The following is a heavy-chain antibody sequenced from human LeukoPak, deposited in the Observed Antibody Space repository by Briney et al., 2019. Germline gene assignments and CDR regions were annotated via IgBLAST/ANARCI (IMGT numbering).Heavy chain of an antibody. CDR2: ISYDGSNN. Sequence: PGGSLRLSCAASGFTFSSYGMHWVRQAPGKGLEWVAVISYDGSNNYYADSVKGRFTISRDNSKNTLYLQMNSLRAEDTAVYYCARTPDYSGYDDLDYWGQGTLVTVSS. D-gene: IGHD5-12*01. CDR3: ARTPDYSGYDDLDY. V-gene: IGHV3-30*03. J-gene: IGHJ4*02. CDR1: GFTFSSYG.